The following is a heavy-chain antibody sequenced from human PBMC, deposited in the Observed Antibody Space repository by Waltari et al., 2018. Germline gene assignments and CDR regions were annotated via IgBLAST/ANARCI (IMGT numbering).Heavy chain of an antibody. D-gene: IGHD3-22*01. CDR3: AREMAGLVVAYFDY. CDR2: IYESGTT. V-gene: IGHV4-4*02. Sequence: QVQLQESGPGLVKPSGTLSLTCAVSGGSISSSNWWSWVRQPPGKGLEWIGEIYESGTTDYNPSLKGRVTISVDKSKNQFSLKLSSVTAADTAVYYCAREMAGLVVAYFDYWGQGTLVTVSS. CDR1: GGSISSSNW. J-gene: IGHJ4*02.